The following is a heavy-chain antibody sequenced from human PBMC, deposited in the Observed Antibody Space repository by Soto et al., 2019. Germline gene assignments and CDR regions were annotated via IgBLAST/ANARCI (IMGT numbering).Heavy chain of an antibody. V-gene: IGHV4-59*01. J-gene: IGHJ4*02. CDR1: GGSISSYY. D-gene: IGHD5-18*01. CDR3: ARDRAEDTAFDY. CDR2: IYYSGST. Sequence: PSETLSLTCTVSGGSISSYYWSWIRQPPGKGLEWIGYIYYSGSTNYNPSLKSRVTISVDTSKNQFSLKLSSVTAADTAVYYCARDRAEDTAFDYWGQGTLVTVSS.